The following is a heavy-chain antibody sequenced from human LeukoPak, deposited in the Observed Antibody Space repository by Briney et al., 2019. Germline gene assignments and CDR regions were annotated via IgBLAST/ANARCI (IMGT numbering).Heavy chain of an antibody. CDR1: GFTVSSKY. CDR2: IYSGGST. CDR3: AINGYTSGFDY. J-gene: IGHJ4*02. D-gene: IGHD6-19*01. V-gene: IGHV3-66*01. Sequence: GGSLRLSCAASGFTVSSKYMSWVRQAPGKGLEWVSVIYSGGSTYYADSAKGRFTISRDNSKNTLYLQMNSLRAEDTALYYCAINGYTSGFDYWGQGTLVTVSS.